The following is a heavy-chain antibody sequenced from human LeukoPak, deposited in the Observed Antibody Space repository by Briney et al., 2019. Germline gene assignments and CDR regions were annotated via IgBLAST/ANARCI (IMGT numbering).Heavy chain of an antibody. CDR3: ARVSDPRGVRGVNYYYYGMDV. J-gene: IGHJ6*02. V-gene: IGHV3-21*01. Sequence: PGGSLRLSCAASGFTFSSYAMSWVRQAPGKGLEWVSSISSSSSYIYYADSVKGRFTISRDNAKNSLYLQMNSLRAEDTAVYYCARVSDPRGVRGVNYYYYGMDVWGQGTTVTVSS. CDR2: ISSSSSYI. CDR1: GFTFSSYA. D-gene: IGHD3-10*01.